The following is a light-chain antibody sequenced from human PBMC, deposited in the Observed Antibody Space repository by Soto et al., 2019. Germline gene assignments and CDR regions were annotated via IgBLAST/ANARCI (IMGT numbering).Light chain of an antibody. J-gene: IGKJ2*01. CDR1: QGIGSA. CDR3: QQFNGYLYT. Sequence: AIQLTQSPSSLSASVGDTVTITCRASQGIGSALTWYQQKPGKAPHLLIYDASTLESGVPSRFSGSGSGTEFTLTISSLQPEDFATYFCQQFNGYLYTFGQGTKLEIK. V-gene: IGKV1-13*02. CDR2: DAS.